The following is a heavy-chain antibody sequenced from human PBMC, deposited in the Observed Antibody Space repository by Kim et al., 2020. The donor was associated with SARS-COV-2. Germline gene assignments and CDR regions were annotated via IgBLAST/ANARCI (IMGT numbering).Heavy chain of an antibody. CDR2: IDPSDSYT. D-gene: IGHD3-16*01. V-gene: IGHV5-10-1*01. J-gene: IGHJ6*02. CDR1: GYSFTSYW. Sequence: GESLKISCKGSGYSFTSYWISWVRQMPGKGLEWMGRIDPSDSYTNYRPSFQGHVTISADKSISTAYLHWSSLKASDTAMYDCARQGAAAEHFYYYYGMDVGGQGTAVTVSS. CDR3: ARQGAAAEHFYYYYGMDV.